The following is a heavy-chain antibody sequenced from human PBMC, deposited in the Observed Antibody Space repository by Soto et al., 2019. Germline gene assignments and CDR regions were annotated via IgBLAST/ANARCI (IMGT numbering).Heavy chain of an antibody. CDR3: ATVGYNYYYGMDV. CDR1: GYTFTGFY. V-gene: IGHV1-2*02. J-gene: IGHJ6*02. CDR2: ISPDSGDI. Sequence: ASVKVSCKASGYTFTGFYIHWVRQATGQGLEWMGWISPDSGDIKYAQKFQGRVTVTRDTSSSTAYLDLNRLRSDDTAVYYCATVGYNYYYGMDVWGHGTTVTVSS. D-gene: IGHD1-26*01.